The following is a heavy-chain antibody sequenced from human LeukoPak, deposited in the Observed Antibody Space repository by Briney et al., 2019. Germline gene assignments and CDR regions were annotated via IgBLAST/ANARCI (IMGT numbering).Heavy chain of an antibody. Sequence: GGSLRLSCAASGFTFDDYAMHWVRQAPGKGLEWVSGISWNSGSIGYADSVKGRFTISRDNAKNSLYLQMNSLRAEDMALYYCAKEYRSSWYYWGQGTLVTVSS. D-gene: IGHD6-13*01. J-gene: IGHJ4*02. CDR1: GFTFDDYA. CDR2: ISWNSGSI. V-gene: IGHV3-9*03. CDR3: AKEYRSSWYY.